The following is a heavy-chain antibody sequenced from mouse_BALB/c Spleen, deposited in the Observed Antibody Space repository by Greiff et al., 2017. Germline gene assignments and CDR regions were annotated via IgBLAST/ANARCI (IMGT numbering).Heavy chain of an antibody. CDR3: KREGRKTKSMDY. J-gene: IGHJ4*01. Sequence: EVKLQESGTVLARPGASVKMSCTASGYTFTSYWMHWVKQRPGQGLEWIGALYPGNSDTIYNQKFKGKANLTAVTSNSTAYMELSSLTNEDSAVYYCKREGRKTKSMDYWGQGTSGTVSA. V-gene: IGHV1-5*01. CDR2: LYPGNSDT. CDR1: GYTFTSYW.